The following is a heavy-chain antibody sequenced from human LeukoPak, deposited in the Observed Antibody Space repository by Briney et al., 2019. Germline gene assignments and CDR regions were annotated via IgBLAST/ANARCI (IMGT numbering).Heavy chain of an antibody. D-gene: IGHD6-19*01. CDR2: INPNSGGT. CDR3: ARGYSSVFDY. CDR1: GSTFTGNY. J-gene: IGHJ4*02. V-gene: IGHV1-2*02. Sequence: GASVKVSCKASGSTFTGNYMHWVRQAPGQGLEWMGWINPNSGGTNYALKFQGRVTMTRDTSISTAYMELSRLRSDDTAVYYCARGYSSVFDYWGQGTLVTVSS.